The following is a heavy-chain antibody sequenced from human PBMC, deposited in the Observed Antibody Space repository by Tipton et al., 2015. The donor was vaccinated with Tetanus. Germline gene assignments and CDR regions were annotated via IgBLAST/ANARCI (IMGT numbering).Heavy chain of an antibody. CDR3: VTVNFPNSYHYGMDV. J-gene: IGHJ6*02. V-gene: IGHV4-34*01. D-gene: IGHD1-1*01. Sequence: TLSLTCAVYGGSFSAYYRSWIRQSPGKGLEWIGGINHSGNTNHNPSLKSRVTLSVDTSKNQFSLKLNSVTAADTAMYYCVTVNFPNSYHYGMDVWGQGTTVTVSS. CDR1: GGSFSAYY. CDR2: INHSGNT.